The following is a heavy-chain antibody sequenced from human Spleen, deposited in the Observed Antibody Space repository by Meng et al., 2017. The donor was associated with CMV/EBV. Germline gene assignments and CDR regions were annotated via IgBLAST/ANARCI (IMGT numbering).Heavy chain of an antibody. Sequence: VSSNSAAWNWIRQSPSRGLEWLGRTYYRSKWYNDYAVSVKSRITINPDTSKNQFSLQLNSVTPEDTAAYYCARDEVDTAMVWFDYWGQGTLVTVSS. J-gene: IGHJ4*02. CDR2: TYYRSKWYN. CDR3: ARDEVDTAMVWFDY. D-gene: IGHD5-18*01. CDR1: VSSNSAA. V-gene: IGHV6-1*01.